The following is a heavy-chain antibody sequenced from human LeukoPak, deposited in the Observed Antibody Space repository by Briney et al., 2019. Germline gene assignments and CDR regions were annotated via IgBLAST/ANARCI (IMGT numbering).Heavy chain of an antibody. V-gene: IGHV3-9*01. Sequence: GRSLRLSCAASGFTFDDYAMHWLRQAPGKGLEWASGINWNSGIIGYADSVKGRFTISRDNAKNSLYLQMNSLRTEDTALYYCAAGYDSSGYYVRYFEYWGQGTLVTVSS. CDR2: INWNSGII. CDR3: AAGYDSSGYYVRYFEY. D-gene: IGHD3-22*01. J-gene: IGHJ4*02. CDR1: GFTFDDYA.